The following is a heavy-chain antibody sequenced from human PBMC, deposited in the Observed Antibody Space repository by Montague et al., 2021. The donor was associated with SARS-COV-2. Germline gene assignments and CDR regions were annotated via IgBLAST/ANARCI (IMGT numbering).Heavy chain of an antibody. CDR3: VKEYLGLREVAFDY. CDR1: GFTFINYA. CDR2: ISATGAGT. J-gene: IGHJ4*02. V-gene: IGHV3-23*01. Sequence: SLRLSCAASGFTFINYAMNWVRQAPGKGLEWVSGISATGAGTYYADSVKGRFTISRDNSGSLVHLQLNSLRAEDTAVYYCVKEYLGLREVAFDYWGQGTLVTVSS. D-gene: IGHD3-16*01.